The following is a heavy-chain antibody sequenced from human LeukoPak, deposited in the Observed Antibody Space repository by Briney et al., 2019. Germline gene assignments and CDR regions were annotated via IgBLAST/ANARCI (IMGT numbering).Heavy chain of an antibody. CDR3: AREGADDHGRLQWFDP. CDR1: GYTFTSYG. CDR2: ISAYNGNT. J-gene: IGHJ5*02. V-gene: IGHV1-18*01. Sequence: ASVKVSCKASGYTFTSYGISWVRQAPGQGLEWMGWISAYNGNTNYAQKLQGRVTMTTDTSTSTAYMELRSLRSDDTAVYYCAREGADDHGRLQWFDPWGQGTLVTVSS. D-gene: IGHD4-17*01.